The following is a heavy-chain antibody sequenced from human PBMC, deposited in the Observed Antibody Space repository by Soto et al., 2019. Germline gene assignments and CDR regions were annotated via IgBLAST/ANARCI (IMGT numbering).Heavy chain of an antibody. J-gene: IGHJ6*02. Sequence: QITLKESGPTLVNPTQTLTLTCALSGFSVNTSGVGVGWIRQPPGKALEWLALIYWDDDKRYSPSLKSRLTITKDTSKKQVVLTMVNMDPVDTATYYCARLTRVAHYSMDVWGQGTTVTVSS. CDR2: IYWDDDK. V-gene: IGHV2-5*02. CDR1: GFSVNTSGVG. D-gene: IGHD4-17*01. CDR3: ARLTRVAHYSMDV.